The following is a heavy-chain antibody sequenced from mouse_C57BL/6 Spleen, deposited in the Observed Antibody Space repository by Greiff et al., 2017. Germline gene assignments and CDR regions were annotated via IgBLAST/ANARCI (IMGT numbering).Heavy chain of an antibody. CDR2: IDPETGGT. CDR3: TRGYCNYVGAMDY. V-gene: IGHV1-15*01. J-gene: IGHJ4*01. CDR1: GYTFTDYE. D-gene: IGHD2-1*01. Sequence: QVQLQQSGAELVRPGASVTLSCKASGYTFTDYEMHWVKQTPVHGLEWIGAIDPETGGTAYNQKFKGKAILTADKSSSTAYMELRSLTSEDSAVYYCTRGYCNYVGAMDYWGQGTSVTVSS.